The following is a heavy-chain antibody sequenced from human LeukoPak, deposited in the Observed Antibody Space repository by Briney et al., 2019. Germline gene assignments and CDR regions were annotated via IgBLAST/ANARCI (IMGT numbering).Heavy chain of an antibody. CDR3: ARDGIAAAGTADYYYMDV. CDR1: GGSISSYY. J-gene: IGHJ6*03. Sequence: SETLSLTCTVSGGSISSYYWSWIRQPAGKGLEWIGRIYTSGSTNYNPSLKSRVTISVDKSKNQFSLKLSSVTAADTAVYYCARDGIAAAGTADYYYMDVWGKGTTVTDSS. CDR2: IYTSGST. V-gene: IGHV4-4*07. D-gene: IGHD6-13*01.